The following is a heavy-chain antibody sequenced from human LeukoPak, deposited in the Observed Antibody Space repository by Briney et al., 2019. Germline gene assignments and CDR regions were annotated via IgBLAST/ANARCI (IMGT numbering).Heavy chain of an antibody. D-gene: IGHD3-22*01. V-gene: IGHV4-39*07. CDR2: IYYTGST. CDR1: GGSISSNGYY. Sequence: SETLSLTCSVSGGSISSNGYYWGWIRQPPGKGLEWIGSIYYTGSTFDNPSLKSRVTISMDKSRNQLSLKLNSVTAADTAVYYCARYHDSSGYLPHWGQGTLVTVSS. J-gene: IGHJ4*02. CDR3: ARYHDSSGYLPH.